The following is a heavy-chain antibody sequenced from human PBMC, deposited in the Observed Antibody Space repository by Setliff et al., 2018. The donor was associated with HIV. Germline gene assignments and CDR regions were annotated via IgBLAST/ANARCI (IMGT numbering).Heavy chain of an antibody. CDR2: INAESGDT. Sequence: ASVKVSCKASGYTFTDYYIQWVRQAPGQGLEWMGWINAESGDTNYAEKFLGRVTMTTDTSTSTSYMELRSLRSDDTAVYYCARGSGSYSLRSMDVWGKGTTVTVSS. D-gene: IGHD1-26*01. CDR1: GYTFTDYY. CDR3: ARGSGSYSLRSMDV. V-gene: IGHV1-2*02. J-gene: IGHJ6*03.